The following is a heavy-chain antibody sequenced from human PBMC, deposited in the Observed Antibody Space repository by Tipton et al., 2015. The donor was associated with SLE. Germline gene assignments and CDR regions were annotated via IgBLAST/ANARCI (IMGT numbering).Heavy chain of an antibody. CDR2: VYYSGST. CDR3: TRGGRGDGANPFDP. CDR1: GASISSSSHY. V-gene: IGHV4-39*07. J-gene: IGHJ5*02. Sequence: TLSLTCTVSGASISSSSHYWVWFRQPPGKGLEWTGSVYYSGSTSYNPSLKSRVTISADTSKNQFSLKLTSVTVADTAVYYCTRGGRGDGANPFDPWGQGTLVTVSS. D-gene: IGHD4/OR15-4a*01.